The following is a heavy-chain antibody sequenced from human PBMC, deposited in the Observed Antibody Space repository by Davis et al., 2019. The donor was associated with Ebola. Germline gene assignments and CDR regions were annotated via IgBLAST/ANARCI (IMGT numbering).Heavy chain of an antibody. V-gene: IGHV4-39*01. Sequence: MPSETLSLTCTVSGGSISSSSYYWGWIRQPPGKGLEWIGSIYYSGCTYYNPSLKSRVTISVDTSKNQFPLKLSSVTAADTAVYYCARASSSWFYMEVWGQGTTVTVSS. CDR1: GGSISSSSYY. CDR2: IYYSGCT. J-gene: IGHJ6*02. D-gene: IGHD6-13*01. CDR3: ARASSSWFYMEV.